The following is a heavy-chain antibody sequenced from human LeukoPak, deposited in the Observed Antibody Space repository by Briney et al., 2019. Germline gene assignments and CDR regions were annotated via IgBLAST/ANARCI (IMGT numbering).Heavy chain of an antibody. D-gene: IGHD2-2*01. CDR3: ARGHIVVVPAATHYYYGMDV. CDR2: INHSGST. V-gene: IGHV4-34*01. J-gene: IGHJ6*02. Sequence: PSETLSLTCAVYGGSFSGYYWSWIRQPPGKGLEWIGEINHSGSTNYNPSLKSRVTISVDTSKNRFSLKLSSVTAADTAAYYCARGHIVVVPAATHYYYGMDVWGQGTTVTVSS. CDR1: GGSFSGYY.